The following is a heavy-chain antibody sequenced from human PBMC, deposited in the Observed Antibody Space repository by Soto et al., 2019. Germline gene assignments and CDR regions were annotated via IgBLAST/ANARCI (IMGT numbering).Heavy chain of an antibody. V-gene: IGHV1-69*08. D-gene: IGHD1-26*01. J-gene: IGHJ5*02. Sequence: QVQLVQSGAEVKKPGSSVKVSCKASGGTFSTYTVSWVRQAPGHGLEWMGRIIPNLDITKYAQRFQDRLTITADESTSTAYMELSSLRSEDTAVYYCARDGSDDAFEPWGQGTLVTVSS. CDR2: IIPNLDIT. CDR3: ARDGSDDAFEP. CDR1: GGTFSTYT.